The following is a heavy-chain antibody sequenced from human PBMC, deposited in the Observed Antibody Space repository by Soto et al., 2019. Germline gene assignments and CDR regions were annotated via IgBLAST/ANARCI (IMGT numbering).Heavy chain of an antibody. CDR2: TIPILGIT. J-gene: IGHJ6*02. Sequence: QVQLVQSGAEVKKPGSSLKVSCKASGGTFSSHTISWVRLAPGQGLEWMGRTIPILGITNYAQNFQGRVTLTADKSTGTASMELSSLRSEDTAVYYCGISRYDSNFYYYGTDVCGQGTTVTVSS. CDR3: GISRYDSNFYYYGTDV. D-gene: IGHD3-22*01. V-gene: IGHV1-69*02. CDR1: GGTFSSHT.